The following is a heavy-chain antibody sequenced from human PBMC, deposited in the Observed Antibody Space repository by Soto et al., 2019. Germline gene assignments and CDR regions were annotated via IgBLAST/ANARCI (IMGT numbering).Heavy chain of an antibody. V-gene: IGHV3-23*01. D-gene: IGHD2-15*01. CDR2: ISGSGGST. CDR3: AKDLSSAKYCSGGNCGSDLASDFDY. Sequence: GGSLRLSCAASGFTFSSYAMSWVRQAPGKGLEWVSAISGSGGSTYYADSVKGRFTISRDNSKNTLYLQMNSLRAEDTAVYYCAKDLSSAKYCSGGNCGSDLASDFDYWGQGTLVTVSS. CDR1: GFTFSSYA. J-gene: IGHJ4*02.